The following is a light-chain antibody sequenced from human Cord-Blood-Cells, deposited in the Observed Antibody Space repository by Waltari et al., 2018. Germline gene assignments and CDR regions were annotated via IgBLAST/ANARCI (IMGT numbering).Light chain of an antibody. CDR1: SSDGGGYNY. CDR2: DVS. V-gene: IGLV2-14*01. J-gene: IGLJ2*01. CDR3: SSYTSSSTLVV. Sequence: QPALTQPASVSGSPGQSITISCTGPSSDGGGYNYVSWYQQHPGKAPKLMIYDVSNRPSGVSNRFSGSKSGNTVSLTISGLQAEDEADYYCSSYTSSSTLVVFGGGTKLTVL.